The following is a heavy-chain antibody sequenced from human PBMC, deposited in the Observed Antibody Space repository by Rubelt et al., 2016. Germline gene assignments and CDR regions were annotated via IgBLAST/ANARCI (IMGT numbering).Heavy chain of an antibody. V-gene: IGHV3-74*01. CDR3: ARDLVTERYFYQYYGMDV. CDR1: GFTFSSYC. CDR2: INSDGTGT. J-gene: IGHJ6*02. Sequence: EVQLVESGGGLVQPGGSLRLSCAASGFTFSSYCMHWVRQAPGKGLVWVSRINSDGTGTTYADSVKGRFSISRDNANNTLYLQMNRLRVEDTAVYYCARDLVTERYFYQYYGMDVWGQGTTVTVSS. D-gene: IGHD2-8*02.